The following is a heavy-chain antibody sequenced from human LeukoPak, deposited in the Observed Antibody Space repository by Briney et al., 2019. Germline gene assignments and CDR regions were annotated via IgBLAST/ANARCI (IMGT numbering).Heavy chain of an antibody. J-gene: IGHJ4*02. D-gene: IGHD3-10*01. V-gene: IGHV3-48*02. CDR1: GFTFSSYS. CDR3: ARATNYGSGLTRNFDY. Sequence: PGGSLRLSCAASGFTFSSYSMNWVRQAPGKGLEGVSYINGGGGSIYYAYSVKGRFTISRDNAKNSLYLQMNSLRDEDTAVYYCARATNYGSGLTRNFDYWGQGTLVTVSS. CDR2: INGGGGSI.